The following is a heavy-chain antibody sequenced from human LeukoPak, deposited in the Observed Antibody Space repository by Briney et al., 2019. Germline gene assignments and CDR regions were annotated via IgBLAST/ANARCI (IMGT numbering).Heavy chain of an antibody. CDR1: GFTFNSYG. CDR3: AKGYSFHFDY. CDR2: IRSDGTNK. Sequence: GGSLRLSCAASGFTFNSYGMHWVRQAPGKELEWVAFIRSDGTNKYYADSVKGRFTISRDNSKNTLYLQMNSLRPEDAAVYYCAKGYSFHFDYWGQGTLVTVSS. V-gene: IGHV3-30*02. D-gene: IGHD5-18*01. J-gene: IGHJ4*02.